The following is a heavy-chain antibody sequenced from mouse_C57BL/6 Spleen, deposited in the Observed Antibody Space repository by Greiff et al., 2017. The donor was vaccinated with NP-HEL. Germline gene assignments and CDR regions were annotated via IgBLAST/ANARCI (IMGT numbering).Heavy chain of an antibody. CDR2: IYPRSGNT. V-gene: IGHV1-81*01. D-gene: IGHD1-1*01. CDR1: GYTFTSYG. J-gene: IGHJ2*01. Sequence: QVQLQQSGAELARPGASVKLSCKASGYTFTSYGISWVKQRTGQGLEWIGEIYPRSGNTYYNEKFKGKATLTADKSSSTAYMELRSLTSEDSAVYFCAREFITTVGYYFDYWGQGTTLTVSS. CDR3: AREFITTVGYYFDY.